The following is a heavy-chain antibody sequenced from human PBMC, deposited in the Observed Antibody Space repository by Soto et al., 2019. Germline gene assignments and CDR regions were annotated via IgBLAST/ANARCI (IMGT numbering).Heavy chain of an antibody. J-gene: IGHJ6*02. V-gene: IGHV1-18*01. D-gene: IGHD6-13*01. CDR1: GYTFTSYG. CDR2: ISAYNGNT. Sequence: ASVKVSCKASGYTFTSYGISWVRQAPGQGLEWTGWISAYNGNTNYAQKLQGRVTMTTDTSTSTAYMELRSLRSDDTAVYYCARRTGSSWCKIYYYYGMDVWGQGTTVTVSS. CDR3: ARRTGSSWCKIYYYYGMDV.